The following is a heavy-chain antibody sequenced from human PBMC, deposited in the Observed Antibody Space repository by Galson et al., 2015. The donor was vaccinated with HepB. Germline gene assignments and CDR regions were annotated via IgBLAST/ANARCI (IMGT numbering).Heavy chain of an antibody. D-gene: IGHD2-2*01. V-gene: IGHV3-30*04. Sequence: SLRLSCAASGFTFSSYALHWVRQAPGQGLEWVAVISYAGSNKYYADSVKGRFTISRDNSKNTLYLQMNSLRAEDTAVYYCAREVVPAAISSYYYGMDVWGQGTTVTVSS. CDR3: AREVVPAAISSYYYGMDV. J-gene: IGHJ6*02. CDR2: ISYAGSNK. CDR1: GFTFSSYA.